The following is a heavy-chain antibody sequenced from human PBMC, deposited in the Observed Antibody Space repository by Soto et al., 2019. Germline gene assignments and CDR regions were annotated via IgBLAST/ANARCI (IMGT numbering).Heavy chain of an antibody. V-gene: IGHV5-51*01. Sequence: PGESLKISCKGSGYSFTSYWIGWVRQMPGKGLEWMGIIYPGDSDTRYSPSFQGQVTISADKSISTAYLQWSSLKASDTAMYYCARGGYCISIICRADYYYYYGMHVWGQGTMVTGSS. CDR2: IYPGDSDT. J-gene: IGHJ6*02. CDR1: GYSFTSYW. CDR3: ARGGYCISIICRADYYYYYGMHV. D-gene: IGHD2-2*01.